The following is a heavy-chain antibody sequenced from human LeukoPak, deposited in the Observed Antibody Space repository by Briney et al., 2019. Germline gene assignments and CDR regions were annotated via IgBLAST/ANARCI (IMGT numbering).Heavy chain of an antibody. Sequence: ASVKVSCKASGHPFTGYYMHWVRQAPGQGLDWMGWINPNSGDTNYAQKFHGRVTMTSDTSINTAYMELSRLTSADTAVYHCARVADGYYFDYWGQGTLVTVSS. V-gene: IGHV1-2*02. D-gene: IGHD6-25*01. J-gene: IGHJ4*02. CDR1: GHPFTGYY. CDR2: INPNSGDT. CDR3: ARVADGYYFDY.